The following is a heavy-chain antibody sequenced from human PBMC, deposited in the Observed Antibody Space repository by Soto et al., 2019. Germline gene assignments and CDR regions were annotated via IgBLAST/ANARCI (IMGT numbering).Heavy chain of an antibody. D-gene: IGHD3-10*01. CDR1: GFTFSLYS. CDR3: ARAVTWGLDV. CDR2: ISRSSTGI. V-gene: IGHV3-48*02. Sequence: EVQLVESGGGLVQPGGSLRLSCAASGFTFSLYSMSWVRQAPGKGLEWVSYISRSSTGIHYADSVKGRFTISRDDATNLINLQMKGPRDGDTAVYCCARAVTWGLDVWGQGTPVSISS. J-gene: IGHJ6*02.